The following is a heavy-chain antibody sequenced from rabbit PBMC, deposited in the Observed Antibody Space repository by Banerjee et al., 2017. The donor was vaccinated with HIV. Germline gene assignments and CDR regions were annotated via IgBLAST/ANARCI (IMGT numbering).Heavy chain of an antibody. J-gene: IGHJ4*01. V-gene: IGHV1S45*01. CDR2: IYAGSSGSA. CDR3: ARDLAGVIGWNFGL. CDR1: GFSFSSSYY. D-gene: IGHD4-1*01. Sequence: QEQLVESGGGLVQPEGSLTLTCTASGFSFSSSYYMCWVSQAPGKGLEWIGTIYAGSSGSAYYASWAKGRFTISKTSWTTVTLQMTSLTAADTATHFCARDLAGVIGWNFGLWGPGTLVTVS.